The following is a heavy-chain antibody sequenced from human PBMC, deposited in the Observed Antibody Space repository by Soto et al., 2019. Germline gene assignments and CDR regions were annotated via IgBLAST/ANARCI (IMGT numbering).Heavy chain of an antibody. J-gene: IGHJ3*02. CDR2: ITSSSSSI. CDR1: GFTFSSYS. Sequence: EVQLVESGGALVQPGGSLRLSCTASGFTFSSYSMNWVRQAPGKGLEWVSYITSSSSSIHYADSVKGRFTISRDNAENSLYLQMSSLRDEVTAMYYCARDTDYAFDIWGQGTKVTVSS. V-gene: IGHV3-48*02. CDR3: ARDTDYAFDI. D-gene: IGHD2-21*02.